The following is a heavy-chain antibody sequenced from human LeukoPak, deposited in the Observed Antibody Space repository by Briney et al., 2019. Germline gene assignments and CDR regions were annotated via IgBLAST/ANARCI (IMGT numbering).Heavy chain of an antibody. Sequence: SETLSPTCTVSGGSISSSSYYWGWIRQPPGKGLEWIGSISYSGSTYYNPSLKSRVTISVDTSKNQFSLKLSSVTAADTAVYYCALDCTDGVCYLDYWGQGTLVTVSS. CDR2: ISYSGST. D-gene: IGHD2-8*01. CDR1: GGSISSSSYY. V-gene: IGHV4-39*01. J-gene: IGHJ4*02. CDR3: ALDCTDGVCYLDY.